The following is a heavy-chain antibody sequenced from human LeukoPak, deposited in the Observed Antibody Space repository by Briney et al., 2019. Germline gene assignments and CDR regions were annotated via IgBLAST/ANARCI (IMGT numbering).Heavy chain of an antibody. D-gene: IGHD2-15*01. Sequence: SETLFLTCTVSGGSISSGGCYWSWIRQHPGKGLEWIGYIYYSGGTYYNPSLKSRVTISVDTSKNQFSLKLSSVTAADTAVYYCARQDEDNWFDPWGQGTLVTVSS. J-gene: IGHJ5*02. CDR3: ARQDEDNWFDP. CDR1: GGSISSGGCY. V-gene: IGHV4-31*03. CDR2: IYYSGGT.